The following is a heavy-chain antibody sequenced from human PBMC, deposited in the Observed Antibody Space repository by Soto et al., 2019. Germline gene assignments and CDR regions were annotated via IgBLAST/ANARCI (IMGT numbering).Heavy chain of an antibody. J-gene: IGHJ4*02. V-gene: IGHV3-23*01. CDR2: ISGSGGST. D-gene: IGHD3-3*01. Sequence: PGGSLRLSCAASGFTFSSYAMSWVRQAPGKGLEWVSAISGSGGSTYYADTVKGRFTISRDNSKNTLYLQMNSLRAEDTSVYYCAKEMDFWSGYDNWGQGTLVTVSS. CDR1: GFTFSSYA. CDR3: AKEMDFWSGYDN.